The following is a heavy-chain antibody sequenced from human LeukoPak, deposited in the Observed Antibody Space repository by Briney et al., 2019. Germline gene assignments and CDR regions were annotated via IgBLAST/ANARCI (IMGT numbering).Heavy chain of an antibody. D-gene: IGHD5-18*01. CDR2: IKQDGSEK. CDR3: ARGPRGYSYAWGY. Sequence: PGGSLRLSCAASGFTFSDYWMSWVRQAPGKGLEWVVNIKQDGSEKYYVDSVKGRFTISRDNAKNSLYLQMNSLRAEDTAVYYCARGPRGYSYAWGYWGQGTLVTVSS. CDR1: GFTFSDYW. V-gene: IGHV3-7*05. J-gene: IGHJ4*02.